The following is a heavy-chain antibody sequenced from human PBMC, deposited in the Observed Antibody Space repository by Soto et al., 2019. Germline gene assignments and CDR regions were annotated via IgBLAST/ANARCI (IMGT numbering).Heavy chain of an antibody. J-gene: IGHJ4*02. Sequence: QVQLQQWGAGLLKPSETLSLTCAVYGGSFSGYYWSWIRQPPGKGLEWIGEINHSGSTNYNPSLKSRVTISVDTSKNQFSLKLSSVTAADTAVYYCARGVNCTNGVCSSYYFDYWGQGTLVTVSS. CDR1: GGSFSGYY. V-gene: IGHV4-34*01. CDR2: INHSGST. CDR3: ARGVNCTNGVCSSYYFDY. D-gene: IGHD2-8*01.